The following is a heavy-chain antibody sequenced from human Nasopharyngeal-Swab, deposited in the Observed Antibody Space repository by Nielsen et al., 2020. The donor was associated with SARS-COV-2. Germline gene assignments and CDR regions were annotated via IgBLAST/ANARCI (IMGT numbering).Heavy chain of an antibody. D-gene: IGHD3-22*01. J-gene: IGHJ3*02. CDR2: IIPIFGTA. V-gene: IGHV1-69*01. CDR3: ASHYDSSGYYYRFLGAFDI. Sequence: WVRQAPGQGLEWMGGIIPIFGTANYAQKFQGRVTITADESTSTAYMELSSLRSEDTAVYYCASHYDSSGYYYRFLGAFDIWGQGTMVTVSS.